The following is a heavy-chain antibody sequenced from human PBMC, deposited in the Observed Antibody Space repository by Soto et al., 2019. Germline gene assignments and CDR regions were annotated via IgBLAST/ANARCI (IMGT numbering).Heavy chain of an antibody. Sequence: GGSLRLSCAASGFTFSDHYMDWVRQAPGKGLEWVGRTRNKANSYTTEYAASVKGRFTISRDDSKNSLYLQMNSLKTEDTAVYYCARGQQLVPFDYWGQGTLVTVSS. CDR1: GFTFSDHY. J-gene: IGHJ4*02. CDR3: ARGQQLVPFDY. V-gene: IGHV3-72*01. CDR2: TRNKANSYTT. D-gene: IGHD6-13*01.